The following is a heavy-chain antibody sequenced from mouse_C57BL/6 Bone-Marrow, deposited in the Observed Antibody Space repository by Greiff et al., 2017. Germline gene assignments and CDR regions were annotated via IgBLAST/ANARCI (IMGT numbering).Heavy chain of an antibody. CDR1: GFNIKDDY. J-gene: IGHJ2*01. Sequence: IQLQQSGAELVRPGASVKLSCTASGFNIKDDYMHWVKQRPEQGLEWIGWIDPENGDTEYASKFQGKATITADTSSNTAYLQLSSLTSEDTAVYYCTTGRLRDYWGQGTTLTVSS. CDR3: TTGRLRDY. V-gene: IGHV14-4*01. D-gene: IGHD2-4*01. CDR2: IDPENGDT.